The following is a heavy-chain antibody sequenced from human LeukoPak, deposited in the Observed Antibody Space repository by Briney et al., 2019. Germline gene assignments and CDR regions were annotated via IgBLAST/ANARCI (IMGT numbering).Heavy chain of an antibody. V-gene: IGHV1-2*06. J-gene: IGHJ4*02. CDR3: ARAAYYYDGSGYYLGD. Sequence: ASVKVSCKASGYTFTDYYMHWVRQAPGQGLEWMGRINPNSGGTNYAQKFQARVTMTRDTSIGTAYMELSRLRSDDTALYYCARAAYYYDGSGYYLGDWGQGTLVTVSS. D-gene: IGHD3-22*01. CDR2: INPNSGGT. CDR1: GYTFTDYY.